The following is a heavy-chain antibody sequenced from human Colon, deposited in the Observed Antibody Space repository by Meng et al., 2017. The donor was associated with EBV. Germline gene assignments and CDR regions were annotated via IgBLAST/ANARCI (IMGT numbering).Heavy chain of an antibody. CDR1: GVSISSNIR. D-gene: IGHD1-26*01. CDR2: IDDSGST. V-gene: IGHV4-4*02. Sequence: GQLQESGPGLVKPSGTLSLTCGFSGVSISSNIRWTWVRQPPGKGLEWIGDIDDSGSTNYNPSLNSRISISLDKSKNHFSLKVNSVTAADTAVYYCARGKQDAWELLAYWGQGALVTVSS. J-gene: IGHJ4*02. CDR3: ARGKQDAWELLAY.